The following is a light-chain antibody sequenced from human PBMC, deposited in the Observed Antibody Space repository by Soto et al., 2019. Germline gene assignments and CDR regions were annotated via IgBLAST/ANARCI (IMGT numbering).Light chain of an antibody. J-gene: IGLJ1*01. Sequence: HPASVSGSPGQSITISCTGTSTDVNGRNYVSWYQQHPGKAPKVIIYEVTNRPSGISHRFSGSKSGNTASLTISGLQAEDEADYYCCSYTSGTSVFGTGTKLTVL. CDR2: EVT. V-gene: IGLV2-14*01. CDR3: CSYTSGTSV. CDR1: STDVNGRNY.